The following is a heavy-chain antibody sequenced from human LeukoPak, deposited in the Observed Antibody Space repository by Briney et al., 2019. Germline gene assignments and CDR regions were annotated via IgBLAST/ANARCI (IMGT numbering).Heavy chain of an antibody. J-gene: IGHJ5*02. V-gene: IGHV4-34*01. CDR3: ASGEDWFDP. Sequence: GSLRLSCAASGFTFSDYYMSWIRQAPGKGLEWIGEINHSGSTNYNPSLKSRVTISVDTSKNQFSLKLSSVTAADTAVYYCASGEDWFDPWGQGTLVTVSS. CDR2: INHSGST. CDR1: GFTFSDYY.